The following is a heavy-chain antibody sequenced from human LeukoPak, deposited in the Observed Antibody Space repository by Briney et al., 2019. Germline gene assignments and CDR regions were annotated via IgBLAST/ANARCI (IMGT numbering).Heavy chain of an antibody. Sequence: ASVKVSCKASGYTFNSYGMSWVRQAPGQGLEWMGWVSGDTGNRNYAQKFQGRVTMTTDISTSIGYMELRSLRSDDTAVYYCARPMVTSDSDAFDIWGQGTMVTVSS. J-gene: IGHJ3*02. CDR3: ARPMVTSDSDAFDI. CDR1: GYTFNSYG. CDR2: VSGDTGNR. D-gene: IGHD2-21*02. V-gene: IGHV1-18*01.